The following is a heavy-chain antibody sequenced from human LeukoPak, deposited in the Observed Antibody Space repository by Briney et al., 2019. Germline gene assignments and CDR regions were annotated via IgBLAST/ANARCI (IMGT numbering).Heavy chain of an antibody. CDR3: ARGTVWNDGKFDY. J-gene: IGHJ4*02. CDR1: GGTFSSYA. D-gene: IGHD1-1*01. V-gene: IGHV1-69*04. Sequence: ASVKVSCKASGGTFSSYAISWVRQAPGQGLEWMGRIIPILGIANYAQKFQGRVTITADKSTSTAYMELSSLRSEDTAVYYCARGTVWNDGKFDYWGQGTLVTVSS. CDR2: IIPILGIA.